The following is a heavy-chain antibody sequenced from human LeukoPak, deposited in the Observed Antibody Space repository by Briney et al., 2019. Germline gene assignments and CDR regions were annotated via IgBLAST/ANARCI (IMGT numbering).Heavy chain of an antibody. D-gene: IGHD4-17*01. Sequence: GGSLRLSCAASGFTFSSYEMNWVRQAPGKGLEWVSYISSSGSTIYYADSGKGRFTISRDNAKNSLYLQMNSLRAEDTAVYYCAAQSTVTTYYLNWYCDLWGRGTLVTVPS. CDR3: AAQSTVTTYYLNWYCDL. J-gene: IGHJ2*01. CDR2: ISSSGSTI. CDR1: GFTFSSYE. V-gene: IGHV3-48*03.